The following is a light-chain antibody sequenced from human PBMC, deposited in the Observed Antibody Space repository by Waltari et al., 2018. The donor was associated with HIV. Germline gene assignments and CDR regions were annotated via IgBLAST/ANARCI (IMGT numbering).Light chain of an antibody. Sequence: QSALTQPASVSGSPGQSITISCTGTSSDVGGYNYVPWYQQHPGKAPKLMIYDVSKRPSGVSIRFSGSKSGNTASLTISGLQAEDEADYYCCSYAGTSTWVFGGGTQLTVL. CDR1: SSDVGGYNY. V-gene: IGLV2-23*02. CDR3: CSYAGTSTWV. CDR2: DVS. J-gene: IGLJ3*02.